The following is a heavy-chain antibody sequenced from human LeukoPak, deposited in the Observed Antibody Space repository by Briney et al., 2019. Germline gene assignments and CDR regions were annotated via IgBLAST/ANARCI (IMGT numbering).Heavy chain of an antibody. D-gene: IGHD3-9*01. J-gene: IGHJ3*02. CDR3: ARDQAYYDILTGYYTRGGAFDI. Sequence: SETLSLTCTVSGGSISSSSYYWGWIRQPPGKGLEWIWSIYYSGSTYYNPSLKSRVTISVDTSKNQFSLKLSSVTAADTAVYYCARDQAYYDILTGYYTRGGAFDIWGQGTMVTVSS. CDR1: GGSISSSSYY. V-gene: IGHV4-39*07. CDR2: IYYSGST.